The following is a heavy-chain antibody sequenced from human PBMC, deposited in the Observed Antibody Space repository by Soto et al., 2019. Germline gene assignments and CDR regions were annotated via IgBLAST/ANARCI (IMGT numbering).Heavy chain of an antibody. CDR3: ARARGYSGYDFDY. Sequence: SSTYYADSVKGRFTISRDNAKSSLYLQMGSLRAEDTAVYYCARARGYSGYDFDYWGQGTLVTVSS. V-gene: IGHV3-11*01. D-gene: IGHD5-12*01. CDR2: SST. J-gene: IGHJ4*02.